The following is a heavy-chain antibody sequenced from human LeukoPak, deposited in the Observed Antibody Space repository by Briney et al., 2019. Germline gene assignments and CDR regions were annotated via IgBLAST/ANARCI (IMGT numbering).Heavy chain of an antibody. CDR1: GFTFSNYE. Sequence: GGSLRLSCSASGFTFSNYEMHWVRQAPGKGLEWLSYISSSGGTIYYADSVKGRFTISRDNSQNTLYLQGNNLRAEDTAVYCCARGRWDTGGLHGLDVWGQGTTVTVSS. CDR3: ARGRWDTGGLHGLDV. V-gene: IGHV3-48*03. J-gene: IGHJ6*02. D-gene: IGHD2-8*02. CDR2: ISSSGGTI.